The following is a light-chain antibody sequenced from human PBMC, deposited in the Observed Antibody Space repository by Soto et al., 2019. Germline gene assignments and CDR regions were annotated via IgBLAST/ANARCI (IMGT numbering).Light chain of an antibody. CDR3: QHCDYLPI. Sequence: DIQMTQSPSSLSASVGDRVTITCQASQDITSYLNWYQHKPGKAPKLLIYDASILEAGVPPRFSGSGSGTDFTLTISSLQSEDVATYYCQHCDYLPIFGPGTTVDFK. V-gene: IGKV1-33*01. CDR1: QDITSY. J-gene: IGKJ3*01. CDR2: DAS.